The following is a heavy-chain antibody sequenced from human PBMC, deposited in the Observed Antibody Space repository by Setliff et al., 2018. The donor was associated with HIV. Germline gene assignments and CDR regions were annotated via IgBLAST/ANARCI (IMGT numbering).Heavy chain of an antibody. CDR3: AAKPMIRGRPFAF. Sequence: PSETLSLTCAVYGPSFTGYYWNWIRQLPGKAFEWIGEINHSGVTYYNPSFKSRVNISLDLSKNQFSLGLTGLSGADTATYFCAAKPMIRGRPFAFWGQPTLVTVSS. J-gene: IGHJ4*02. CDR1: GPSFTGYY. D-gene: IGHD3-10*01. V-gene: IGHV4-34*01. CDR2: INHSGVT.